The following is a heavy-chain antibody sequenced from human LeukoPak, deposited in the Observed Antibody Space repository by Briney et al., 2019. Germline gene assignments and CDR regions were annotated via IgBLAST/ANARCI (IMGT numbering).Heavy chain of an antibody. V-gene: IGHV4-34*01. D-gene: IGHD6-13*01. CDR3: ASIAAAGDDY. CDR2: INHSGST. Sequence: SETPSLTCAVYGGSFSGYYWSWIRQPPGKGLEWIGEINHSGSTNYNPSLKSRVTISVDTSKNQFSLKLSSVTAADTAVYYCASIAAAGDDYWGQGTLVTVSS. CDR1: GGSFSGYY. J-gene: IGHJ4*02.